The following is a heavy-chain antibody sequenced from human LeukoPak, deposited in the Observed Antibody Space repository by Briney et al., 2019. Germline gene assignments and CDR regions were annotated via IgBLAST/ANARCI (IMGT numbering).Heavy chain of an antibody. D-gene: IGHD5-24*01. J-gene: IGHJ4*02. V-gene: IGHV4-31*03. CDR1: GGSIGSGGYY. CDR2: IYYSGST. Sequence: PTQTLSLTCTVSGGSIGSGGYYWSWIRQHPGKGLEWIGYIYYSGSTYYNPSLKSRVTISVDTSKNQFSLKLSSVTAADTAVYFCARGRGGYNSPFDYWGQGTLVTVSS. CDR3: ARGRGGYNSPFDY.